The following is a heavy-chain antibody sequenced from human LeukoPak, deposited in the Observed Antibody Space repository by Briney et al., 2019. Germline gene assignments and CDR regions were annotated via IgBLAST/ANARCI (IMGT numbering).Heavy chain of an antibody. V-gene: IGHV3-21*01. CDR1: GFTFSSYS. J-gene: IGHJ4*02. D-gene: IGHD2-2*01. CDR3: ARGAPRLGYCSSTSCYEAAAGTVDY. Sequence: GGSLRLSCAASGFTFSSYSMNWVRQAPGKGLEWVSSISSSSSYIYYADSVKGRFTIYRDNAKNSLYLQMNSLRAEDTAVYYCARGAPRLGYCSSTSCYEAAAGTVDYWGQGTLVTVSS. CDR2: ISSSSSYI.